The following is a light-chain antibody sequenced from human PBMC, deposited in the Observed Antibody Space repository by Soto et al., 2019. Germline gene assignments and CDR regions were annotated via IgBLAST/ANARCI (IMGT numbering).Light chain of an antibody. CDR2: EVN. CDR3: TSYAGGNNV. Sequence: QSALTQPPSASGSPGQSVTISCTGTSSDVGGYNYVSWYQQYPDKVPKLMIYEVNKLPSGVPDRFSGSKSGNTASLTISGLQADDEADYYCTSYAGGNNVFGTGTKLTVL. CDR1: SSDVGGYNY. V-gene: IGLV2-8*01. J-gene: IGLJ1*01.